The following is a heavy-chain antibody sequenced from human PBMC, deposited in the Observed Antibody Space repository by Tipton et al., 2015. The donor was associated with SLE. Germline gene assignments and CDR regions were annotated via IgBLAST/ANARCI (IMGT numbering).Heavy chain of an antibody. D-gene: IGHD6-13*01. V-gene: IGHV3-23*01. CDR2: ISGSGGST. J-gene: IGHJ4*02. CDR1: GFTFSSYA. CDR3: ARAYSSSWYVYYFDY. Sequence: SLRLSCAASGFTFSSYAMSWVRQAPGKGLEWVSAISGSGGSTYYADSVKGRFTISRDNSKNTLYLQMNSLRAEDTAVYYCARAYSSSWYVYYFDYWGQGTLVTVSS.